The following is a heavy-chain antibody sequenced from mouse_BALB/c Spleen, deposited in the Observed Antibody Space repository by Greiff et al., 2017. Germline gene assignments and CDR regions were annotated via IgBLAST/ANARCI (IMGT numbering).Heavy chain of an antibody. CDR1: GFPLTSYG. V-gene: IGHV2-9*02. CDR2: IWAGGST. Sequence: VKLMESGPGLVAPSQSLSITCTVSGFPLTSYGVHWVRQPPGKGLEWLGVIWAGGSTNYNSALMSRLSISKDNSKSQVFLKMNSLQTDDTAMYYCASQFITTASWYFDVWGAGTTVTVSS. J-gene: IGHJ1*01. D-gene: IGHD1-2*01. CDR3: ASQFITTASWYFDV.